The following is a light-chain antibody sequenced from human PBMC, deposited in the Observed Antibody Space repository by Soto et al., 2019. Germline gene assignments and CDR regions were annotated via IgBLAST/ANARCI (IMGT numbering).Light chain of an antibody. Sequence: DILMTQATLSLSVTPRQPASISCKSSQCLLHRNGKTYLDWYLQKPGQSPQLLIYTLSYRATGVSDRFSGSGSGTDFTLKISSVEAEDVGVYYCMQRIEFPFTSGQGTRLEIK. J-gene: IGKJ5*01. V-gene: IGKV2-40*01. CDR2: TLS. CDR3: MQRIEFPFT. CDR1: QCLLHRNGKTY.